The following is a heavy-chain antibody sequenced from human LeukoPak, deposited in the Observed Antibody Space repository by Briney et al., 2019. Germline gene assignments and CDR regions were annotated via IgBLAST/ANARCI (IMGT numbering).Heavy chain of an antibody. CDR2: INPSGGST. Sequence: ASVKVSCKASGYTFTSYYMHWVRQAPGQGLEWMGIINPSGGSTSYAQKFQGRVTMTRDTSTSTVYMELSSLRSEDTAVYYCARESLLGSYYYDSRIWYFDYWGQGTLVTVSS. J-gene: IGHJ4*02. CDR3: ARESLLGSYYYDSRIWYFDY. CDR1: GYTFTSYY. D-gene: IGHD3-22*01. V-gene: IGHV1-46*01.